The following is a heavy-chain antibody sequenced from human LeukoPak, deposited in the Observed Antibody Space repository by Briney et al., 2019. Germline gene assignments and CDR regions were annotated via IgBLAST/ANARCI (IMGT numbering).Heavy chain of an antibody. V-gene: IGHV1-46*01. D-gene: IGHD1-14*01. J-gene: IGHJ2*01. CDR3: ARAGGGRYWYFDL. CDR2: INPSGGST. Sequence: GASVKVSCKVSGYTLTELSMHWVRQAPGQGLEWMGIINPSGGSTSYAQKFQGRVTMTRDTSTSTVYMELSSLRSEDTAVYYCARAGGGRYWYFDLWGRGTLVTVSS. CDR1: GYTLTELS.